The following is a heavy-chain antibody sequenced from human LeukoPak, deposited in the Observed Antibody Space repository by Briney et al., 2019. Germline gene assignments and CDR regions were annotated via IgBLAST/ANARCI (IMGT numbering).Heavy chain of an antibody. CDR2: IIPILGIA. CDR3: ARDRFNAAGGAYYYMDV. D-gene: IGHD3-16*01. J-gene: IGHJ6*03. CDR1: GGTFSSYT. Sequence: ASVKVSCKASGGTFSSYTISWVRQAPGQGLEWMGRIIPILGIANYAQKFQGRVTMTRDTSISTAYMELSRLRSDDTAVYYCARDRFNAAGGAYYYMDVWGKGTTVTVSS. V-gene: IGHV1-69*04.